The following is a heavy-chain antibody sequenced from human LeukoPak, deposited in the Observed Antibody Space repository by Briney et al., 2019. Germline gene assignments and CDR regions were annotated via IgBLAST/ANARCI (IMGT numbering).Heavy chain of an antibody. CDR1: GYTFTGYY. D-gene: IGHD2-15*01. Sequence: ASVKVSCKASGYTFTGYYMHWVRQAPGQGLEWMGWINPNSGGTNYAQKFQGRVTMTRDTSISTAYMELSRLRSDDTAVYYCARGGIPLPSYYYYMDVWGKGTTVTVSS. J-gene: IGHJ6*03. V-gene: IGHV1-2*02. CDR2: INPNSGGT. CDR3: ARGGIPLPSYYYYMDV.